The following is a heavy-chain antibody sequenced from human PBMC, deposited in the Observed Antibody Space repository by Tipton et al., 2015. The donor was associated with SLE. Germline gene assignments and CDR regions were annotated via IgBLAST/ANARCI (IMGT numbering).Heavy chain of an antibody. J-gene: IGHJ4*02. V-gene: IGHV3-66*04. CDR1: GFIFDDYA. D-gene: IGHD6-19*01. CDR2: IDSGGDT. CDR3: ATPYAVAGTTRRPFDY. Sequence: SLRLSCVASGFIFDDYAIHWVRQAPGKGLEWVSVIDSGGDTYYADSVKGRFTISRDNSKSTLYLQMNSLRAEDTAVYYCATPYAVAGTTRRPFDYWGQGTLVTVPS.